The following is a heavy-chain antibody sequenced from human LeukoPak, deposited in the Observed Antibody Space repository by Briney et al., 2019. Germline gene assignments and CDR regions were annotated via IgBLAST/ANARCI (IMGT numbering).Heavy chain of an antibody. D-gene: IGHD3-10*01. Sequence: ASVKVSCKASGYTFTRYFMHWVRQAPGQGLEWMGIINPSGGSTTYAQKFQGRVTMTRDTSISTAYMELSRLRSDDTAVYYCARDYYGSGSPDYWGQGTLVTVSS. CDR3: ARDYYGSGSPDY. CDR1: GYTFTRYF. V-gene: IGHV1-46*01. J-gene: IGHJ4*02. CDR2: INPSGGST.